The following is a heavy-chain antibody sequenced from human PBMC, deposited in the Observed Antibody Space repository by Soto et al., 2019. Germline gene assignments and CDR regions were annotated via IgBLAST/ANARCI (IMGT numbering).Heavy chain of an antibody. Sequence: GGSLRLSCAASGFTFSSYGMHWVRQAPGKGLEWVAVISYDGSNKYYADSVKGRFTISRDNSKNTLYLQMNSLRAEDTAVYYCAKSGDYIPDYWGQGTLVTVSS. CDR2: ISYDGSNK. J-gene: IGHJ4*02. CDR3: AKSGDYIPDY. V-gene: IGHV3-30*18. D-gene: IGHD3-16*01. CDR1: GFTFSSYG.